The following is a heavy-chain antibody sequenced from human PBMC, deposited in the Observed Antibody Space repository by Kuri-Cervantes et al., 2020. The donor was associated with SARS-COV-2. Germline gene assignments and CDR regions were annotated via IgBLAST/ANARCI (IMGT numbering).Heavy chain of an antibody. Sequence: SETLSLTCIVSGDSMSSYYWGWIRQPAGKGLEWIGRIYASGSTNYNPSLKSRVTISVDTSKNQFSLKLSSVTAADTAVYYCANGWLLHNWFDPWGQGTLVTVSS. CDR3: ANGWLLHNWFDP. D-gene: IGHD3-22*01. J-gene: IGHJ5*02. V-gene: IGHV4-4*07. CDR2: IYASGST. CDR1: GDSMSSYY.